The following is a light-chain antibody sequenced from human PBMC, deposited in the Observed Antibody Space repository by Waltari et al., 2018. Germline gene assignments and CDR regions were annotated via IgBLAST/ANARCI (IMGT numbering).Light chain of an antibody. J-gene: IGKJ2*01. Sequence: EIVLTQSPVTLSWSPGERATLSCRASQSVTSSRLAWYQQNPGQAPRLLIYGVSTRATGIPDRFSGSGSGTDFILIISRLEPEDSAVYYCQQYGRSPYTFGLGTKLEIK. V-gene: IGKV3-20*01. CDR2: GVS. CDR1: QSVTSSR. CDR3: QQYGRSPYT.